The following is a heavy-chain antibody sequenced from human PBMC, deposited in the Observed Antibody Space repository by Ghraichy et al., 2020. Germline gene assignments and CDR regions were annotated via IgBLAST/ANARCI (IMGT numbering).Heavy chain of an antibody. Sequence: SETLSLTCTVSGGSVSSGSYYWSWIRQPPGKGLEWIGYIYYSGSTNYNPSLKSRVTISVDTSKNQFSLKLNSVTAADTAVYYCARSLWANWGHYWYFDLWGRGTLVTVSS. CDR2: IYYSGST. V-gene: IGHV4-61*01. D-gene: IGHD7-27*01. CDR3: ARSLWANWGHYWYFDL. CDR1: GGSVSSGSYY. J-gene: IGHJ2*01.